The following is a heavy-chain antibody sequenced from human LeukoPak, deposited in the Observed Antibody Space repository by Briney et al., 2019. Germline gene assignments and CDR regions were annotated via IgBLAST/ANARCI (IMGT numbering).Heavy chain of an antibody. CDR2: INQDGSVK. V-gene: IGHV3-7*01. CDR3: ARADPSSGFYPYYFDY. J-gene: IGHJ4*02. Sequence: GGSLRLSCAASGFTFSSDWMNWVRQAPGKGLEWVATINQDGSVKYYVDSVKGRFAISRDNTKNSLYLQMNSLTAEDTAVYYCARADPSSGFYPYYFDYWGQGTLVTVSS. CDR1: GFTFSSDW. D-gene: IGHD3-22*01.